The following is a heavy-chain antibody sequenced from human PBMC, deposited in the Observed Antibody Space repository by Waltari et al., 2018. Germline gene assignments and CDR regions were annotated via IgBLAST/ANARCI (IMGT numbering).Heavy chain of an antibody. Sequence: EVQLVESGGGLVQPGGSLRLSCAASGFTFSSYWMSWVRQAPGKGLEWVANIKQDGSEKYYVDSVKGRFTISRDNAKNSLYLQMNSLRAEDTAVYYCARDTWLGSGSYYSPQYYFDYWGQGTLVTVSS. D-gene: IGHD3-10*01. CDR2: IKQDGSEK. J-gene: IGHJ4*02. CDR3: ARDTWLGSGSYYSPQYYFDY. V-gene: IGHV3-7*01. CDR1: GFTFSSYW.